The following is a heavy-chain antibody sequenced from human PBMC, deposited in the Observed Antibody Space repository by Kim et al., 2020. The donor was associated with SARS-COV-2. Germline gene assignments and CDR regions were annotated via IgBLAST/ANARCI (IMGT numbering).Heavy chain of an antibody. CDR2: NT. J-gene: IGHJ4*02. CDR3: ARERFGGSFDY. D-gene: IGHD3-10*01. V-gene: IGHV1-3*01. Sequence: NTRYSPKFQGRVTITWDTSASTAYMDLTSLRFEETAVYYCARERFGGSFDYWGQGTLVTVSS.